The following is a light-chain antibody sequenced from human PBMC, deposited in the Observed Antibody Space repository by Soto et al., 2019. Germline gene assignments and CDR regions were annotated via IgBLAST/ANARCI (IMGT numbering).Light chain of an antibody. CDR1: ETVSSDF. CDR3: QPYNNWPLT. V-gene: IGKV3-20*01. J-gene: IGKJ4*01. CDR2: AAS. Sequence: EIVLTQSPGTLSLSPGDRAALSCRASETVSSDFLAWYQQKPGQAPRLLIYAASSRATGIPDRFSGSGFGTDFTLTINSLQSEDFAVYYCQPYNNWPLTFGGGTKVDIK.